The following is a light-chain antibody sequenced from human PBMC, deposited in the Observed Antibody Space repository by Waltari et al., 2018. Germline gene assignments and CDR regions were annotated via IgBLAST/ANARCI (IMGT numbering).Light chain of an antibody. V-gene: IGKV3-20*01. J-gene: IGKJ1*01. CDR2: GGS. Sequence: EIVLTQSPGTLSLSPGERATLPCRASQGVSSSYLAWYQQKPGQAPRLLIYGGSSRATGIPDRFSGSGSGTDFTLTISRLESEDFAVYYCQQYSSSPWTFGQGTKVEIK. CDR3: QQYSSSPWT. CDR1: QGVSSSY.